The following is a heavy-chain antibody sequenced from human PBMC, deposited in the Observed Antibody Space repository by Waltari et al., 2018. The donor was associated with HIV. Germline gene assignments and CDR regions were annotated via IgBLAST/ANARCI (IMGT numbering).Heavy chain of an antibody. CDR3: TTEGLYCSGGTCYSRFDP. J-gene: IGHJ5*02. V-gene: IGHV1-24*01. CDR1: GYTLGELS. D-gene: IGHD2-15*01. CDR2: FDPEQGKT. Sequence: QVPLVQSGAEVKKPGASVKVSCKVSGYTLGELSMHWVRQAPGKGLEWMGGFDPEQGKTIYAQNFQGRVTMTEDAATDTAYMELSSLRSEDTAVYYCTTEGLYCSGGTCYSRFDPWGQGTLVTVSS.